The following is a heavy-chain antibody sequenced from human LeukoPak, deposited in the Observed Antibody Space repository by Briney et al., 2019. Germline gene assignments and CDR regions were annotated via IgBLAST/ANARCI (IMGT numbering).Heavy chain of an antibody. V-gene: IGHV1-8*01. D-gene: IGHD3-10*01. J-gene: IGHJ5*02. CDR3: ARVVRFGESGNNWFDP. CDR2: MNPNSGNT. CDR1: GYTFTSYD. Sequence: ASVKVSCKASGYTFTSYDINWVRQATGQGLEWMGRMNPNSGNTGYAQKFQGRVTMTRNTSISTAYMELSSLRSGDTAVYYCARVVRFGESGNNWFDPWGQGTLVTVSS.